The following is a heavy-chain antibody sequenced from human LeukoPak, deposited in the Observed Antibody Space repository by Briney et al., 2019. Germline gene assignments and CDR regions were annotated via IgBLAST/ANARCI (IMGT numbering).Heavy chain of an antibody. V-gene: IGHV4-4*09. CDR1: GGSISSYY. CDR2: IYTSGST. Sequence: SETLSLTCTVSGGSISSYYWSWIRQPPGKGLECIGYIYTSGSTNYNPSLKSRVTISVDTSKNQFSLKLSSVTAADTAVYYCARLGYSGSLYYFDYWGQGTLVTVSS. D-gene: IGHD1-26*01. CDR3: ARLGYSGSLYYFDY. J-gene: IGHJ4*02.